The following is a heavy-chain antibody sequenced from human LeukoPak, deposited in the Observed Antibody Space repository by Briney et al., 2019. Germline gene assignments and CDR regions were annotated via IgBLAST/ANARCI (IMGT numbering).Heavy chain of an antibody. J-gene: IGHJ4*02. V-gene: IGHV3-23*01. CDR3: ARRGGGGSCYLD. Sequence: GGALGLPCAASGFTFNSYAMSLVRQAPGKGLEWVSAISGSGGSTYYEDSVKGRFTISRDNSKNTLYLQMNSLRAEYTAVYYCARRGGGGSCYLDWGQGTLVTVSS. CDR1: GFTFNSYA. D-gene: IGHD2-15*01. CDR2: ISGSGGST.